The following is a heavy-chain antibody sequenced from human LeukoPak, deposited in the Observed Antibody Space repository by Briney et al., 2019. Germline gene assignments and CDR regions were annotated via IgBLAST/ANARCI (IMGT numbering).Heavy chain of an antibody. CDR1: GFTFSSCG. V-gene: IGHV3-30*18. CDR3: AKAPWGLYDSSGYYYFH. J-gene: IGHJ4*02. D-gene: IGHD3-22*01. CDR2: ISYDGSNK. Sequence: PGRSLRLSCAASGFTFSSCGMHWVRQAPGKGLEWVAVISYDGSNKYYADSVKGRFTISRDNSKNTLYLQMNSLRAEDTAVYYCAKAPWGLYDSSGYYYFHWGQGTLVTVSS.